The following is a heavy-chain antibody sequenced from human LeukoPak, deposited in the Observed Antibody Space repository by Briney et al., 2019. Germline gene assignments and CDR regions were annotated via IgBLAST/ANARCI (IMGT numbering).Heavy chain of an antibody. CDR2: INPNSGGT. CDR3: AREGGWSPGDLDY. V-gene: IGHV1-2*04. D-gene: IGHD6-19*01. CDR1: GYTFTGYY. J-gene: IGHJ4*01. Sequence: ASVKVSCKASGYTFTGYYMHWVRQAPGQGLEWMGWINPNSGGTNYAQKFQGWVTMTRDTSISTAYMELSRLRSDDTAVYYCAREGGWSPGDLDYWGQGTLVTVSS.